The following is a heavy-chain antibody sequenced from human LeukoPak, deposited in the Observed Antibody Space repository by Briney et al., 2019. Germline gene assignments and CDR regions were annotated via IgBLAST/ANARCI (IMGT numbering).Heavy chain of an antibody. Sequence: SETLSLTCAVSGGSFSGYYWSWIRQPPGKGLEWIGEINHSGSTNYNPSLKSRVTISVDTSKNQFSLKLSSVTAADTAVYYCARGYSSSWYSGSRWFDPWGQGTLVTVSS. CDR3: ARGYSSSWYSGSRWFDP. D-gene: IGHD6-13*01. V-gene: IGHV4-34*01. CDR1: GGSFSGYY. J-gene: IGHJ5*02. CDR2: INHSGST.